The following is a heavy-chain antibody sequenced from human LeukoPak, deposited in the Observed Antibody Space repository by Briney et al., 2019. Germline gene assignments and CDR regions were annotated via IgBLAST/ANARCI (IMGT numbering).Heavy chain of an antibody. V-gene: IGHV1-18*01. Sequence: ASVTVSCTASVYTFTSYGISWVRQAPGQGLEWMGWISAYNGNTNYAQKLQGRVTMTTDTSTSTAYMELRSLRSDDTAVYYCARVIVGATTADYWGQGTLVTVSS. D-gene: IGHD1-26*01. CDR1: VYTFTSYG. CDR3: ARVIVGATTADY. CDR2: ISAYNGNT. J-gene: IGHJ4*02.